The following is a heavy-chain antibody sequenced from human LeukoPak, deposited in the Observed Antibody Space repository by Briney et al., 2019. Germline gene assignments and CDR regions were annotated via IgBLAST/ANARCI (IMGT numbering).Heavy chain of an antibody. D-gene: IGHD6-19*01. V-gene: IGHV3-21*01. Sequence: GGSLRLSCAASGFTFSSYSMNWVRQAPGKGLEWVSSISSSSSYIYYADSVKGRFTISRDNAKNSLYLQMSSLRAEDTAVYYCARVSRAVAYYWGQGTLVTVSS. J-gene: IGHJ4*02. CDR3: ARVSRAVAYY. CDR2: ISSSSSYI. CDR1: GFTFSSYS.